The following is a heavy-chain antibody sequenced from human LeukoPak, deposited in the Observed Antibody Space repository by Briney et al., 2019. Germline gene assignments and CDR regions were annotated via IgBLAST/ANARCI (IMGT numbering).Heavy chain of an antibody. CDR3: ARLLSPPYYYGSGSPQRNYYYYGMDV. V-gene: IGHV1-18*01. Sequence: ASVKVSCKASGYTFTSYGISWVRQAPGQGLEWMGWISAYNGNTNYAQKLQGRVTMTTDTSTSTAYMELRSLRSDDTAVYYCARLLSPPYYYGSGSPQRNYYYYGMDVWGQGTTVTVSS. CDR2: ISAYNGNT. J-gene: IGHJ6*02. D-gene: IGHD3-10*01. CDR1: GYTFTSYG.